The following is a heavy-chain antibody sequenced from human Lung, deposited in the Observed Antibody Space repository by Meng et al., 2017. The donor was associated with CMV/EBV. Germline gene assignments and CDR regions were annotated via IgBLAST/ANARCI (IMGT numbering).Heavy chain of an antibody. Sequence: GGSLRLXCAASGFTFDDYAMHWVRQAPGKGLEWVSGISWNSGSIGYGDSVKGRFTISRDNAKNSLYLQMNSLRAEDTALYYCAKALRFCSSTSCWKGDGMDVWGQGNXV. CDR2: ISWNSGSI. CDR1: GFTFDDYA. J-gene: IGHJ6*02. CDR3: AKALRFCSSTSCWKGDGMDV. V-gene: IGHV3-9*01. D-gene: IGHD2-2*01.